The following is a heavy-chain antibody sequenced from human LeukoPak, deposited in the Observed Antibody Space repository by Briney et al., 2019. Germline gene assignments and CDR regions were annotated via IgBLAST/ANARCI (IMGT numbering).Heavy chain of an antibody. J-gene: IGHJ4*02. CDR2: IYYSGST. Sequence: PSETLSLTCAVYGGSFSGYYWSWIRQPPGKGLEWIGYIYYSGSTNYNPSLKSRVTISVDTSKNQFSLKLSSVTAADTAVYYCARDIAVAAPYFDYWGQGTLVTVSS. CDR1: GGSFSGYY. V-gene: IGHV4-59*01. CDR3: ARDIAVAAPYFDY. D-gene: IGHD6-19*01.